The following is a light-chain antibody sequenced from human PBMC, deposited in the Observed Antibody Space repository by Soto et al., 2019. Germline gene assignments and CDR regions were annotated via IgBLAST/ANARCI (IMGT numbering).Light chain of an antibody. CDR2: YAS. J-gene: IGKJ2*01. CDR1: QDISNR. Sequence: DIQMTQSPSSLSASVGDRITITCQASQDISNRLNWYHQKPGKAPNRLIYYASNLAAGVPSGFSGGGSGTDFTFTFSTLQTEDIGTYYCQHCFSVPYTFGLGT. CDR3: QHCFSVPYT. V-gene: IGKV1-33*01.